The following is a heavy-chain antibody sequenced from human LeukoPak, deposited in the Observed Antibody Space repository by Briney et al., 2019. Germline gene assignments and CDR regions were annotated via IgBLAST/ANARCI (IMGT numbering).Heavy chain of an antibody. Sequence: SETLSLTCTVSGGSISSGSYYWSWIRQPAGKGLEWIGRTYTSGSTNYNPSLKSRVTISVDTSKNQFSLKLRSVTAADSAVYYCARAFVVNNFDYWGQGTLVTVSS. D-gene: IGHD2/OR15-2a*01. V-gene: IGHV4-61*02. J-gene: IGHJ4*02. CDR3: ARAFVVNNFDY. CDR2: TYTSGST. CDR1: GGSISSGSYY.